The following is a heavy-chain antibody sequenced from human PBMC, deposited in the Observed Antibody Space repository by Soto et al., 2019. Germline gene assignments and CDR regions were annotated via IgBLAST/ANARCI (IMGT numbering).Heavy chain of an antibody. V-gene: IGHV1-69*12. CDR2: IIPIFGTA. J-gene: IGHJ6*02. CDR1: GGTFSSYA. Sequence: QVQLVQSGAEVKKRGSSVKVSCKASGGTFSSYAISWVGQAPGQGLEWMGGIIPIFGTANDAQKFQGRVTITADESTSTAYLELSSLRSEDTAVYYCSRHPGGRGYYYGMDVWGQGTTVTVSS. CDR3: SRHPGGRGYYYGMDV. D-gene: IGHD2-15*01.